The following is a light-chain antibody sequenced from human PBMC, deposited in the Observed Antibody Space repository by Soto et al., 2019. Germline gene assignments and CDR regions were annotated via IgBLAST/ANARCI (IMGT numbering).Light chain of an antibody. CDR3: QQYGRSPPQT. J-gene: IGKJ1*01. CDR2: GAS. Sequence: EIVLTQSPGTLSLSPGERATLSCRASQSVSSSYLAWYQQKPGQAPRLLIYGASSRATGIPDRFSGSGSGTDFTLTISRLEPEDFAVYYCQQYGRSPPQTFGQGTNVDIK. V-gene: IGKV3-20*01. CDR1: QSVSSSY.